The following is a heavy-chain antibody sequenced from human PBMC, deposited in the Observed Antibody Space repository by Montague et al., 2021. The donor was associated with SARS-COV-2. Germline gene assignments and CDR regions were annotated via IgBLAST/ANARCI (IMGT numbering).Heavy chain of an antibody. Sequence: SLRLSCAASGFTFDEYAMHWVRQAPGKGLEWVSGISWNSGSICYADSVKGRFTISRDNAKSSLYLQMDSLRPEDTALYYCAKDTYYFGSGSYTWDDWGQGTLVTVSS. CDR3: AKDTYYFGSGSYTWDD. J-gene: IGHJ4*02. D-gene: IGHD3-10*01. CDR1: GFTFDEYA. CDR2: ISWNSGSI. V-gene: IGHV3-9*01.